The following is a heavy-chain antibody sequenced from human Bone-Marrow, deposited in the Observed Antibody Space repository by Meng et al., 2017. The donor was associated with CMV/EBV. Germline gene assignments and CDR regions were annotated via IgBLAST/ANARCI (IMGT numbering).Heavy chain of an antibody. CDR3: AKDRHYGDYWYFDL. CDR1: GFTFSSYG. V-gene: IGHV3-30*02. CDR2: IRYDGSNK. D-gene: IGHD4-17*01. Sequence: QGRLVESWGGVVQPGGSLRLSWAASGFTFSSYGMHWVRQAPGKGLEWVAFIRYDGSNKYYADSVKGRFTISRDNSKNTLYLQMNSLRAEDTAVYYCAKDRHYGDYWYFDLWGRGTLVTVSS. J-gene: IGHJ2*01.